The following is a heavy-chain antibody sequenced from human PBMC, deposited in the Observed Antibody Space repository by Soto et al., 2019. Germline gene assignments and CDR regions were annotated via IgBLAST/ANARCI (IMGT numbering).Heavy chain of an antibody. CDR3: ARTTAVPNTLRSRYFFDY. V-gene: IGHV4-61*01. CDR1: GGSVSNKTYY. J-gene: IGHJ4*02. CDR2: VYYSGTT. Sequence: LSLTCSVSGGSVSNKTYYWSWIRQPPGKRLEWIAYVYYSGTTNYNPSLKSRVTISVDLSKNQFSLRLSSVTTADTALYYCARTTAVPNTLRSRYFFDYWGQGTLVTVSS. D-gene: IGHD4-17*01.